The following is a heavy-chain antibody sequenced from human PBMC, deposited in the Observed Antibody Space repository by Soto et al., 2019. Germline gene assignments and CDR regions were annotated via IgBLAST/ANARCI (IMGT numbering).Heavy chain of an antibody. CDR3: AREDYFDSGGFPI. J-gene: IGHJ4*02. CDR2: IYYSGST. V-gene: IGHV4-59*01. Sequence: QVQLQESGPGLVKPSETLSLTCSVSGGSFSNYYWSWIRQPPGKGLAWIGNIYYSGSTNYNPSLMSRVTRSVDTTNNHVYLKLSFVTAADTAMYYCAREDYFDSGGFPIWGQGTLVTVS. CDR1: GGSFSNYY. D-gene: IGHD3-22*01.